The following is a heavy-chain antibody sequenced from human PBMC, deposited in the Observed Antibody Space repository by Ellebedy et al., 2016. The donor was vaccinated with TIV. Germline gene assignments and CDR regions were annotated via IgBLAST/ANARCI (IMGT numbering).Heavy chain of an antibody. CDR3: ARSDYGGKWDY. CDR2: MSPRNGNT. D-gene: IGHD4-23*01. J-gene: IGHJ4*02. CDR1: GYPFTNLD. V-gene: IGHV1-8*01. Sequence: AASVKVSCKASGYPFTNLDINWVRQATGQGLEWMGWMSPRNGNTGYAEKFQGRVTMTRDTSTSTAYMELRSLRSDDTAVYYCARSDYGGKWDYWGQGTLVTVSS.